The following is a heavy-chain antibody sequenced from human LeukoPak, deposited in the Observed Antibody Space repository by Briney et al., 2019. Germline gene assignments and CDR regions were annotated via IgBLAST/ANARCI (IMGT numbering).Heavy chain of an antibody. Sequence: PGGSLRLSCAASGFSVSSNYMNWVRQAPGKGLEWVSAIYTGGTTYYADSVKGRFTISRDNSKNTLYLQRNGLRAEDTAVYYCARDKLGSGYSSDFDYWGQGTLVTVSS. CDR3: ARDKLGSGYSSDFDY. CDR2: IYTGGTT. V-gene: IGHV3-66*02. J-gene: IGHJ4*02. CDR1: GFSVSSNY. D-gene: IGHD6-19*01.